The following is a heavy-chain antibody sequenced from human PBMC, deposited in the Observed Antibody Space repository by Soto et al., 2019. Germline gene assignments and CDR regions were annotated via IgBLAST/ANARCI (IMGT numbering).Heavy chain of an antibody. V-gene: IGHV1-69*01. D-gene: IGHD2-15*01. Sequence: QVQLVQSGAEVKKPGSSVKVSCKASGGTFSSYAISWVRQAPGQGLEWMGGIIPIFGTANYAQKFQGRVTITADESTSTAYMELSSLRSEDTAVYYCARVFQGYCSGGSCYGFAYWGEGTMVTVSS. CDR3: ARVFQGYCSGGSCYGFAY. CDR2: IIPIFGTA. CDR1: GGTFSSYA. J-gene: IGHJ4*02.